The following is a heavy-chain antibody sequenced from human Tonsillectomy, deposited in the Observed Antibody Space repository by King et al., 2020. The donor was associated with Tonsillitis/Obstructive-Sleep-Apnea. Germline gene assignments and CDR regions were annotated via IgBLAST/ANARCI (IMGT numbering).Heavy chain of an antibody. CDR2: IDSSSGVA. Sequence: QLVQSAADVKKPGASVKVSCKASGYRFNDYEMHWVRQAPGQGLEWLGVIDSSSGVARYAEKVQDRVTMTRDTSTSIVYMELSRLRSDDTAVYYCARGEYMLVVDSPHFQYWGQGPLVTVST. D-gene: IGHD2-21*01. V-gene: IGHV1-46*02. J-gene: IGHJ4*02. CDR3: ARGEYMLVVDSPHFQY. CDR1: GYRFNDYE.